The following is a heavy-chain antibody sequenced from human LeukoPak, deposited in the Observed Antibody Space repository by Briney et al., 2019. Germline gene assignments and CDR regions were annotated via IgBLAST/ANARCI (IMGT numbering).Heavy chain of an antibody. V-gene: IGHV4-4*07. CDR1: GGSISNFY. J-gene: IGHJ4*02. Sequence: SETLSLTCTVSGGSISNFYWSWIRQPAGKGLEWIGCIYTTGSTNSNPSLKSRATMSVDTSKKQFSLKLSSVTAADTAVYYCARDRRGSGSYYSDYWGQGTLVTVSS. D-gene: IGHD3-10*01. CDR3: ARDRRGSGSYYSDY. CDR2: IYTTGST.